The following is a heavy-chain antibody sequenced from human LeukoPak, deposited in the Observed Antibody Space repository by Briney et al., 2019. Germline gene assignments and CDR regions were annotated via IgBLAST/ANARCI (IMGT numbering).Heavy chain of an antibody. J-gene: IGHJ3*02. CDR3: AGAWFGELNAFDI. D-gene: IGHD3-10*01. CDR1: GGSISSSSYY. CDR2: IYYSGST. V-gene: IGHV4-39*07. Sequence: SETLSLTCTVSGGSISSSSYYWGWIRQPPGKGLEWIGSIYYSGSTYYNPSLKSRVTISVDTSKNQFSLKLSSVTAADTAVYYCAGAWFGELNAFDIWGQGTMVTVSS.